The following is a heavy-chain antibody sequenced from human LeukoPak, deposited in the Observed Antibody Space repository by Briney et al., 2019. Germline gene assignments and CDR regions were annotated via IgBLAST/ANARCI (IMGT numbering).Heavy chain of an antibody. Sequence: PGRSLRLSCAASGFTFGTYAMNWVRQAPGKGLEWVSSISRSGRDIYYADSVRGRFTISRDNSKNTLYLQMNSLRAEDTAVYYCAIRADSGYIKPFDYWGQGTLVTVSS. V-gene: IGHV3-21*04. D-gene: IGHD5-12*01. CDR1: GFTFGTYA. CDR3: AIRADSGYIKPFDY. CDR2: ISRSGRDI. J-gene: IGHJ4*02.